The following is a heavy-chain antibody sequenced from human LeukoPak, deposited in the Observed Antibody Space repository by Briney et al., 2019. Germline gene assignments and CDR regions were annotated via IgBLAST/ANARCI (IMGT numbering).Heavy chain of an antibody. CDR2: INQGGSDK. CDR1: GFTFSGHW. CDR3: TRDRSREEDD. J-gene: IGHJ4*02. D-gene: IGHD6-6*01. V-gene: IGHV3-7*01. Sequence: PGWSLTLSCPASGFTFSGHWMSWVRQAPGKGLEWVANINQGGSDKYYVDSVKGRFTISRDNANNLLYLQMNSLRGEDTAVYYCTRDRSREEDDWGQGTLVTVSS.